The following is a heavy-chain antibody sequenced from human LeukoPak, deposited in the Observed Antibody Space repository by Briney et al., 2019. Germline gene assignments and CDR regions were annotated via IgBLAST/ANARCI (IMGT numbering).Heavy chain of an antibody. J-gene: IGHJ4*02. CDR2: IIPIFGTA. CDR1: GGTFISYA. D-gene: IGHD2-21*01. V-gene: IGHV1-69*01. Sequence: SVKVSCKASGGTFISYAISWVRQAPGQGLEWMGGIIPIFGTANYAQKFQGRVTITADESTSTAYMELSSLRSEDTAVYYCASCGGDCYTDLFDYWGQGTLVTVSS. CDR3: ASCGGDCYTDLFDY.